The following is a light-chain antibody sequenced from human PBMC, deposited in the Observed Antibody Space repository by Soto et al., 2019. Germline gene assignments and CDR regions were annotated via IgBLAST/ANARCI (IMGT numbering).Light chain of an antibody. Sequence: EIVMTQSPVTLSVSPGDRAPLSCRASQSVNSNLAWYQQKPGQTPKLLIYVASTRATGIPARFSGSGSGTEFTLTISSLQSEDFAVYYCQQYNVWPLTFGGGTKVEFK. J-gene: IGKJ4*01. CDR2: VAS. CDR1: QSVNSN. CDR3: QQYNVWPLT. V-gene: IGKV3-15*01.